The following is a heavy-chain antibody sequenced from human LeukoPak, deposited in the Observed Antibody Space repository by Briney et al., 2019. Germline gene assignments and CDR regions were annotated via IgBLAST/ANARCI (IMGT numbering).Heavy chain of an antibody. CDR2: ITSSGGST. J-gene: IGHJ4*02. CDR1: VFTFSSNA. CDR3: ARDAGYCSGGSCYPVQFDY. Sequence: SGGSLTLSCSASVFTFSSNAMHWVRQAPGKGLEYVSAITSSGGSTYYADSVKGRFTISRDNAKNTLYLQMNSLRAEDTAVYYCARDAGYCSGGSCYPVQFDYWGQGTLVTVSS. D-gene: IGHD2-15*01. V-gene: IGHV3-64*04.